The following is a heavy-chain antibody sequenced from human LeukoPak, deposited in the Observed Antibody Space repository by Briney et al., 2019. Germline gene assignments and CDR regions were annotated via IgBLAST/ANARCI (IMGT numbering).Heavy chain of an antibody. CDR2: IYYIGST. CDR3: ARPKRDDVGNSFYYYGMDV. CDR1: GGPISPYY. D-gene: IGHD4-23*01. Sequence: PSETLSLTCTVSGGPISPYYWNWIRQPPGKGLEWIGYIYYIGSTNYNPSLKSRVTISIDTSKNQFSLKLSSVIAADTAVYYCARPKRDDVGNSFYYYGMDVWGQGTAVTVSS. J-gene: IGHJ6*02. V-gene: IGHV4-59*01.